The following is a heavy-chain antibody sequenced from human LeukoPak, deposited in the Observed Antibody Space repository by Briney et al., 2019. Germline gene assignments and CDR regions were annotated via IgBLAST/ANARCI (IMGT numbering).Heavy chain of an antibody. V-gene: IGHV3-48*04. CDR1: GFTLNTYT. CDR2: IGTSSTTI. D-gene: IGHD6-13*01. J-gene: IGHJ4*02. CDR3: ARGPIIAAPGCLRY. Sequence: PGGSLRLSCAASGFTLNTYTMNWVRQPPGKGLEWVSNIGTSSTTIYYADSVKGRFTISRDNAKNSLYLQMNSLRAEDTAVYYCARGPIIAAPGCLRYWGQGTLVTVSS.